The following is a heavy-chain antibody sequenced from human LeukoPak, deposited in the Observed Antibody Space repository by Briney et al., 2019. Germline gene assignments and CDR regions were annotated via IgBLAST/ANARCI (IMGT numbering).Heavy chain of an antibody. CDR1: GGSISSYY. CDR3: ARGQWLGPSDAFDI. D-gene: IGHD6-19*01. Sequence: SETLSLTCTVSGGSISSYYWSWIRQPPGKGLEWIGYIYYSGSTNYNPSLKSRVTISVDTSKNQFSLKLSSVTAADTAVYYCARGQWLGPSDAFDIWGQGTMVTVSS. J-gene: IGHJ3*02. CDR2: IYYSGST. V-gene: IGHV4-59*08.